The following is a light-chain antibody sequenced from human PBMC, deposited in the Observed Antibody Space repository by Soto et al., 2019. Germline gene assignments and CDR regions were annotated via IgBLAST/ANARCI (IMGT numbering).Light chain of an antibody. CDR3: QQYNSYST. CDR2: AAS. J-gene: IGKJ1*01. Sequence: DIQMTQTPSSLPASVGDRVTITCRASQGIRNDLGWYQQKPGKAPKRLIYAASSLQSGVPSRFSGGGSGTEFTLTISSLQPDDFATYYCQQYNSYSTFGQGTKVDIK. CDR1: QGIRND. V-gene: IGKV1-17*01.